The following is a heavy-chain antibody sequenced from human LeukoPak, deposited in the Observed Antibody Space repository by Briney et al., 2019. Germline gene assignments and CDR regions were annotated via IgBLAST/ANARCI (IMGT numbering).Heavy chain of an antibody. Sequence: SGPTLVNPTQTLTLTCTFSGFSLSRSGMRVGWIRQPPGKALEFIARIDWDGDKHYVTSLKTRLTISKDTSKNQVVLTMTNMDPVDTATYYCARMKETTVRYFDYWGQGTLVTVSS. CDR1: GFSLSRSGMR. J-gene: IGHJ4*02. CDR3: ARMKETTVRYFDY. V-gene: IGHV2-70*10. CDR2: IDWDGDK. D-gene: IGHD4-17*01.